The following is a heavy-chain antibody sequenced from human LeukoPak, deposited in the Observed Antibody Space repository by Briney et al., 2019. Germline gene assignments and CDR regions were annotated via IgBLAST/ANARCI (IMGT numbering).Heavy chain of an antibody. CDR2: IYCTGAT. V-gene: IGHV4-39*01. CDR3: ARSSDIWSGYYFDY. D-gene: IGHD3-3*01. J-gene: IGHJ4*02. CDR1: GGSISNTSYY. Sequence: KPSETLSLTCTVSGGSISNTSYYWGWIRQPPGQGLEWIAGIYCTGATYYNPSLRSRITISADTSKNQFSLRLSSVTAADTAVYFCARSSDIWSGYYFDYWGQGTLATVSS.